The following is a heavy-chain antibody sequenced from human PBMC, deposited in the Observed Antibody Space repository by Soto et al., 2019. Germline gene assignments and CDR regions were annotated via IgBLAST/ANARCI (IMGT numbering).Heavy chain of an antibody. CDR1: GGSFSDYD. CDR2: INHSGST. D-gene: IGHD3-3*01. Sequence: SETMALTCAVYGGSFSDYDGSWIRQPPGKGLEWIGEINHSGSTNYNPSLKSRVTISVDTSKNQFSLKLSSVTAADTAVYYCARGEQIFHDFWSGYYPYYFDYWG. V-gene: IGHV4-34*01. J-gene: IGHJ4*01. CDR3: ARGEQIFHDFWSGYYPYYFDY.